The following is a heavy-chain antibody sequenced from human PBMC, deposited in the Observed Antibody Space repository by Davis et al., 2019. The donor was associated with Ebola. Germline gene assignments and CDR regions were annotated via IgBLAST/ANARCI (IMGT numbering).Heavy chain of an antibody. J-gene: IGHJ4*02. V-gene: IGHV1-46*01. D-gene: IGHD2-2*01. CDR1: GYSFTTSW. CDR3: ARAVRYSVVVSRSSRKYYFDY. CDR2: INPNDGRT. Sequence: GESLKISCQDSGYSFTTSWIAWVRQAPGQGLEWMGMINPNDGRTIYAQKFQGRVTVTRDTSTTTVYMDLSSLRSEDTAVYYCARAVRYSVVVSRSSRKYYFDYWGQGTLVTVSS.